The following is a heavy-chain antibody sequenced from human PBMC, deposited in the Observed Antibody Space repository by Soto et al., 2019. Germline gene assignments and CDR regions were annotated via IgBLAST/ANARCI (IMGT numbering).Heavy chain of an antibody. Sequence: SETLSLTCTVSGGSISSGGYDWSWIRQHPGKGLEWIGYIYHGGGARYNPSLRSRVTISVDKSKNQFSLTLSSVTAADTAVYYCARLVMSANSFDIWGQGTMVTVS. J-gene: IGHJ3*02. CDR2: IYHGGGA. CDR3: ARLVMSANSFDI. CDR1: GGSISSGGYD. V-gene: IGHV4-31*03. D-gene: IGHD2-2*01.